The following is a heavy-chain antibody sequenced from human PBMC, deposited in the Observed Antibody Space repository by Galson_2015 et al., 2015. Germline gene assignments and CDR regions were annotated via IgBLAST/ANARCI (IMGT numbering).Heavy chain of an antibody. V-gene: IGHV3-48*03. CDR3: AGRRYFDY. J-gene: IGHJ4*02. CDR1: GFTFSSYE. Sequence: LRLSCAASGFTFSSYEMNWVRQAPGKGLEWVSYISSGGSTIYYADSVKGRFTISRDNSKNSLYLQMNSLRAEDTAVYYCAGRRYFDYWGQGTLVTVSS. D-gene: IGHD1-26*01. CDR2: ISSGGSTI.